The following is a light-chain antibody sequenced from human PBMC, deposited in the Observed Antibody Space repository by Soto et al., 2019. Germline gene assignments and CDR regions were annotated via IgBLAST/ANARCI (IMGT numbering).Light chain of an antibody. Sequence: DIEMTQSPSPLSASEGDRVTITCRASQNISRYLNWYQHKPGKAPNLLIFAASSLQSGVPPRFSGSGSGTDVTFTLSSLQPDDFATYHSQQSYRTPYTFGQGTRLEIK. J-gene: IGKJ2*01. CDR2: AAS. CDR3: QQSYRTPYT. V-gene: IGKV1-39*01. CDR1: QNISRY.